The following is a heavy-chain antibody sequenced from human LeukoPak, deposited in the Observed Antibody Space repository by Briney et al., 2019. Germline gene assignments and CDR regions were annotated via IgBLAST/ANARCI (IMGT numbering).Heavy chain of an antibody. CDR2: ISGSGGST. J-gene: IGHJ3*02. CDR3: AKCYYDSSGYYFGAFDI. CDR1: GFTFNSYA. D-gene: IGHD3-22*01. V-gene: IGHV3-23*01. Sequence: PGGSLRLSCAASGFTFNSYAMSWVRQAPGKGPEWVSAISGSGGSTYYADSVKGRFTISRDNSKNTLYLQMNSLRAEDTAVYYCAKCYYDSSGYYFGAFDIWGQGTMVTVSS.